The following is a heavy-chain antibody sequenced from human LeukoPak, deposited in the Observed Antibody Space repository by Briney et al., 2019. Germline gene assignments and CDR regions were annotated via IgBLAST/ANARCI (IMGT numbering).Heavy chain of an antibody. V-gene: IGHV3-23*01. Sequence: GESLRLSCAASGFIFRNFGMSWIRQAPGKGREWVSHISDVVAHTWYADSVKGRFIISRDNSNNRVFLQMNSLRPEDTAPYYCAKDNYGGVYASWGQGTLVTVSS. J-gene: IGHJ5*02. CDR3: AKDNYGGVYAS. CDR2: ISDVVAHT. D-gene: IGHD3-16*01. CDR1: GFIFRNFG.